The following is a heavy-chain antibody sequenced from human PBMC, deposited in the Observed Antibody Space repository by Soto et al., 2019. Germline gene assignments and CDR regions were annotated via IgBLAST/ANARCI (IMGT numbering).Heavy chain of an antibody. Sequence: GGSLRLSCAASGFTISNYWMHWVRQAPGKGLMWVSRISNDGSSTTYADSVKGRFTISRDNSENTLYLQMNSLRAEDTAVYYCARTCSGGTCSFDYWGQGTLVTVSS. V-gene: IGHV3-74*01. CDR1: GFTISNYW. J-gene: IGHJ4*02. CDR3: ARTCSGGTCSFDY. CDR2: ISNDGSST. D-gene: IGHD2-15*01.